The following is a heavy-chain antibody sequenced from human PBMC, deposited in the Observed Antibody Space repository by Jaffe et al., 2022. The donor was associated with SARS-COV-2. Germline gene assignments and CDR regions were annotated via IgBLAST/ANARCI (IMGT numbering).Heavy chain of an antibody. V-gene: IGHV1-18*01. Sequence: QVQLVQSGAEVKKPGASVKVSCKASGYTFTSYGISWVRQAPGQGLEWMGWISAYNGNTNYAQKLQGRVTMTTDTSTSTAYMELRSLRSDDTAVYYCARPITTGYCSGGSCSYYYYGMDVWGQGTTVTVSS. J-gene: IGHJ6*02. D-gene: IGHD2-15*01. CDR3: ARPITTGYCSGGSCSYYYYGMDV. CDR2: ISAYNGNT. CDR1: GYTFTSYG.